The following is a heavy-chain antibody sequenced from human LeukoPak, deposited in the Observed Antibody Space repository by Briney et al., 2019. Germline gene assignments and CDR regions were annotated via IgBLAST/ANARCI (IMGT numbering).Heavy chain of an antibody. J-gene: IGHJ4*02. CDR3: ARDRGTFGVVDS. CDR1: GFSFPSHS. V-gene: IGHV3-48*04. CDR2: IGTSSSTI. D-gene: IGHD3-3*01. Sequence: GGSLRLSCAASGFSFPSHSFHWVRQSPGKGLEWVAYIGTSSSTIYQAKSVKGRFSISRDNAKNSLFLQMDSLRVEDTAVYYCARDRGTFGVVDSWGQGALVAVSS.